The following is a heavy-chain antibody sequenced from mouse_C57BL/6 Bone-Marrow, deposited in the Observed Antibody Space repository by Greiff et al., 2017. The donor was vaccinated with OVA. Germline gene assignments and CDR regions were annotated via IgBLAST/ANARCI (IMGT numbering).Heavy chain of an antibody. CDR3: ARPPTVVAPYYFDY. J-gene: IGHJ2*01. D-gene: IGHD1-1*01. V-gene: IGHV5-17*01. CDR1: GFTFSDYG. Sequence: EVQLVESGGGLVKPGGSLKLSCAASGFTFSDYGMHWVRQAPEKGLEWVAYISSGSSTIYYADTVKGRFTISRDNAKNTLFLQMTSLRSEDTAMYYCARPPTVVAPYYFDYWGQGTTLTVSS. CDR2: ISSGSSTI.